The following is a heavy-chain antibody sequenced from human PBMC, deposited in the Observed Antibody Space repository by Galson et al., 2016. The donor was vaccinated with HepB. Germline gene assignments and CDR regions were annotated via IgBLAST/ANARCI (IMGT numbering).Heavy chain of an antibody. J-gene: IGHJ4*02. CDR1: GFTFRSYG. CDR3: AKGDGWDDVGLEY. Sequence: SLRLSCAASGFTFRSYGMHWVRQAPGEGLEWLAVISFDGKNKYYGDAVKGRFTISRDNSKNTVYLQMNRLKTEDTALYYCAKGDGWDDVGLEYWGQGNLVTVSS. CDR2: ISFDGKNK. D-gene: IGHD1-1*01. V-gene: IGHV3-30*18.